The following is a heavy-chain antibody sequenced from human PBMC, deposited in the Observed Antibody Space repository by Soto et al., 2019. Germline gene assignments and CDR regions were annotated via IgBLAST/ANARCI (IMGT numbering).Heavy chain of an antibody. CDR3: ARDREYYYDSSGNYYYHYGMDV. Sequence: QVQLVESGAEVKKHGASVKVYCKASGYTFTNYGISWVRQAPGQGLEWMGWISGYNGNTKYAQKFQGRVTRTTDTPTNTAYMDLRSLRSDDTAVYYCARDREYYYDSSGNYYYHYGMDVWGQGTTVPVS. J-gene: IGHJ6*02. V-gene: IGHV1-18*04. D-gene: IGHD3-22*01. CDR2: ISGYNGNT. CDR1: GYTFTNYG.